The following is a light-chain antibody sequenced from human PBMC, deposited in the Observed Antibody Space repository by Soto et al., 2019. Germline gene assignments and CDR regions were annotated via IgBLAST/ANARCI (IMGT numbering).Light chain of an antibody. V-gene: IGLV2-14*01. CDR3: SSYTSSTTRV. J-gene: IGLJ2*01. Sequence: QSALTQPASVSGSPGQSITISCTGTSSDVGAYNYVSWYQQHPGKAPKLMIYDVSNRPSGVSNRFSGSKSGNTASLTISGLQAEDEADYYGSSYTSSTTRVFGVGTKLTVL. CDR2: DVS. CDR1: SSDVGAYNY.